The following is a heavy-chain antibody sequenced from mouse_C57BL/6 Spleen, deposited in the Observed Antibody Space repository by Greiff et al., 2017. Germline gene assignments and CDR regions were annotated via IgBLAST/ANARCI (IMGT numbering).Heavy chain of an antibody. J-gene: IGHJ4*01. D-gene: IGHD2-1*01. CDR2: IYPGDGDT. CDR3: ARGGNLYYYAMDY. V-gene: IGHV1-82*01. Sequence: QVQLKQSGPELVKPGASVKISCKASGYAFSSSWMNWVKQRPGKGLEWIGRIYPGDGDTNYNGKFKGKATLTADKSSSTAYMQLSRLKSEDSAVYFCARGGNLYYYAMDYWGQGTSVTVSS. CDR1: GYAFSSSW.